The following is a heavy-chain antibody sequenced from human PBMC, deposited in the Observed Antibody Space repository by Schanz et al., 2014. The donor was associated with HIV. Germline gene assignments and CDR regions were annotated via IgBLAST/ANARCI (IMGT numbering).Heavy chain of an antibody. D-gene: IGHD6-13*01. Sequence: QVWLVQSGAEVKKPGASVKVSCKASGYTFTNYGINWVRQAPGQGLEWMGWISAYNGNTNYAQKLQGRLTMTTDTSTSTAYMELRSLRSDDTAVYYCARDLVDSSTWYDAFDIWGQGTKVTVSS. CDR3: ARDLVDSSTWYDAFDI. V-gene: IGHV1-18*01. CDR1: GYTFTNYG. CDR2: ISAYNGNT. J-gene: IGHJ3*02.